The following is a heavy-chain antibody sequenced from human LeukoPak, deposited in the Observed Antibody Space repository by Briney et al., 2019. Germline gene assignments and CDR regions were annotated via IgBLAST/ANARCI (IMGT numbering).Heavy chain of an antibody. CDR3: ARARMVRGVITDVDY. CDR2: IIPIFGTA. V-gene: IGHV1-69*13. J-gene: IGHJ4*02. D-gene: IGHD3-10*01. CDR1: GYTFTSYY. Sequence: SVKVSCKASGYTFTSYYMNWVRQAPGQGLEWMGGIIPIFGTANYAQKFQGRVTITADESTSTAYMELSSLRSEDTAVYYCARARMVRGVITDVDYWGQGTLVTVSS.